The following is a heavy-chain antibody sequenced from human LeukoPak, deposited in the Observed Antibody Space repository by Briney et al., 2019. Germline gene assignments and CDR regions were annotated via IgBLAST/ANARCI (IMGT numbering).Heavy chain of an antibody. CDR1: GFTFSSYS. D-gene: IGHD6-19*01. V-gene: IGHV3-21*01. J-gene: IGHJ3*02. CDR3: ARDLRAQIAVARLGAFDI. CDR2: ISSSSSYI. Sequence: KPGGSLRLSCAASGFTFSSYSMNWVRQAPGKGLELVSSISSSSSYIYYADSVKGRFTISRDNAKTSLYLQMNSLRAEDTAVYYCARDLRAQIAVARLGAFDIWGQGTMVTVSS.